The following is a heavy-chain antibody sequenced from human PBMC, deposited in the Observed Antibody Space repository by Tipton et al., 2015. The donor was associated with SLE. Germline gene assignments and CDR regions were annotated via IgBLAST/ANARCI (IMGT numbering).Heavy chain of an antibody. CDR2: IWYDGSNK. CDR3: ATQLEPTDYFDY. V-gene: IGHV3-33*01. CDR1: GFTFSSYG. Sequence: SLRLSCAASGFTFSSYGMHWVRQAPGKGLEGVAVIWYDGSNKYYADSVKGRFTISRDNSKNTLYLQMNSLRAEDTAVYYCATQLEPTDYFDYWGQGTLVTVSS. D-gene: IGHD1-1*01. J-gene: IGHJ4*02.